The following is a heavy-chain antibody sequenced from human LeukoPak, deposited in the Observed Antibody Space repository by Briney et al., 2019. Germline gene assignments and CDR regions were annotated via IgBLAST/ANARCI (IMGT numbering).Heavy chain of an antibody. Sequence: GGSLRLSCAASGFTFSSYSMNWVRQAPGKGLEWVSYISSSSSTIYYADSVKGRFTISRDNAKNSLYLQMNSLRAEDTAVYYCARDRGHKPSSPFDYWGQGTLVTVSS. CDR3: ARDRGHKPSSPFDY. V-gene: IGHV3-48*01. D-gene: IGHD3-10*01. J-gene: IGHJ4*02. CDR1: GFTFSSYS. CDR2: ISSSSSTI.